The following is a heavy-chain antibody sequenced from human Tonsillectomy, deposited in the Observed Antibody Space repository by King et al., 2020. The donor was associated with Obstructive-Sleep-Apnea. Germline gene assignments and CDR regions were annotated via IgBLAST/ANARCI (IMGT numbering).Heavy chain of an antibody. D-gene: IGHD3-3*01. V-gene: IGHV4-34*01. CDR3: ARGHYDFWSGYWPNWFDP. J-gene: IGHJ5*02. CDR1: GGSFSGYY. CDR2: INHSGST. Sequence: VQLQQWGAGLLKPSETLSLTCAVYGGSFSGYYWSWIRQPPGKGLGWIGEINHSGSTNYNPSLKSRVTISVDTSKNQFSLRLGSVTAADTAVYYCARGHYDFWSGYWPNWFDPWGQGTLVTVSS.